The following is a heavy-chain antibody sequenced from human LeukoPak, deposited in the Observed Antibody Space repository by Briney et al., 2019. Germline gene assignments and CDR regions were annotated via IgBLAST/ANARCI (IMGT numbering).Heavy chain of an antibody. V-gene: IGHV3-30*18. J-gene: IGHJ4*02. CDR1: GFTFSSYG. CDR2: ISYDGSNK. Sequence: GGSLRLSCAASGFTFSSYGMHWVRQAPGKGLEWVAVISYDGSNKYYADSVKGRFTISGDNSKNTLYLQMNSLRAEDTAVYYCAKPDVDTAMVCDYWGQGTLVTVSS. CDR3: AKPDVDTAMVCDY. D-gene: IGHD5-18*01.